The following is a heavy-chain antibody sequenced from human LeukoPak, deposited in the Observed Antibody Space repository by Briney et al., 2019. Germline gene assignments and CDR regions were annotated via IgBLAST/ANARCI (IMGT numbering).Heavy chain of an antibody. CDR1: GVSMSSNKW. Sequence: SGTLSLTCAVSGVSMSSNKWWSWVRQPPGKGLDWIGEIQESGSTNYNPSLKSRVTISVDKSKDQFSLKLSYVTAADTAVYYCARHEGFSQKDWGQGTQVTVS. CDR2: IQESGST. J-gene: IGHJ4*02. V-gene: IGHV4-4*02. CDR3: ARHEGFSQKD.